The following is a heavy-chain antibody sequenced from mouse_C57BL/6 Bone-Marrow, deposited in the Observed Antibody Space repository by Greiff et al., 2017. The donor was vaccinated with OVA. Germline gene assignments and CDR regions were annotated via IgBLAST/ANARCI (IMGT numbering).Heavy chain of an antibody. CDR1: GFTFSSYG. V-gene: IGHV5-6*01. CDR2: ISSGGSYT. J-gene: IGHJ4*01. Sequence: EVQGVESGGDLVKPGGSLKLSCAASGFTFSSYGMSWVRQTPDKRLEWVATISSGGSYTYYPDSVKGRFTISRDNAKNTLYLQMSSLKSEDTAMYYCARQLISDGYPLAMDYWGQGTSVTVSS. CDR3: ARQLISDGYPLAMDY. D-gene: IGHD2-3*01.